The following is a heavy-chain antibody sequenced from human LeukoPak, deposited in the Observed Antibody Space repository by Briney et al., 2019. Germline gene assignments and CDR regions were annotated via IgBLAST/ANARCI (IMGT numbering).Heavy chain of an antibody. V-gene: IGHV1-46*01. D-gene: IGHD4-17*01. J-gene: IGHJ4*02. CDR3: ARDYGDYAPLDY. CDR1: GYTFTSYY. CDR2: INPSGGST. Sequence: ASVKVSXKASGYTFTSYYMHWVRQAPGQGLEWMGIINPSGGSTSCAQKFQGRVTMTRDTSTSTVYMELSSLRSEDTAVYYCARDYGDYAPLDYWGQGTLVTVSS.